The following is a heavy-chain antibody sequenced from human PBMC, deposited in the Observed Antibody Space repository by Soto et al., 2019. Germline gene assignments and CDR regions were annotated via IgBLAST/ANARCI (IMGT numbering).Heavy chain of an antibody. CDR2: ISYDGSNK. V-gene: IGHV3-30*18. CDR1: GFTFSSYG. Sequence: GGSLRLSCAASGFTFSSYGMHWVRQAPGKGLEWVAVISYDGSNKYYADSVKGRFTISRDNSKNTLYLQMNSLRAEDTAVYYCAKAPGGIYSGYDDYYYYGMDVWGQGTTVTVSS. D-gene: IGHD5-12*01. J-gene: IGHJ6*02. CDR3: AKAPGGIYSGYDDYYYYGMDV.